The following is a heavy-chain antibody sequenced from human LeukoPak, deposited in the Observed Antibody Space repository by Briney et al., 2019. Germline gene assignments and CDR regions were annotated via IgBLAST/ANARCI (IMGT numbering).Heavy chain of an antibody. CDR3: ARARKGIIVGATTARGY. CDR1: GYTFTGYY. CDR2: INPNSGGT. D-gene: IGHD1-26*01. V-gene: IGHV1-2*02. J-gene: IGHJ4*02. Sequence: ASVKVSCKASGYTFTGYYMHWVRQAPGQGLEWMGWINPNSGGTNYAQKFQGRVTMTRDTSISTAYMELSRLRSDDTAVYYCARARKGIIVGATTARGYWGQGTLVTVSS.